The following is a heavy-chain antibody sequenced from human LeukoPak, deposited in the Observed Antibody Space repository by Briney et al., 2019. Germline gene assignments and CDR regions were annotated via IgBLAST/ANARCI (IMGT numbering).Heavy chain of an antibody. CDR3: AREGRSSGWFPFDY. Sequence: SETLSLTCTVSGGSISSYYWSWIRQPPGKGLEWIGYIYYSGSTNYNPSLKSRVTISVDTSKNQFSLKLSSVTAADTAVYYCAREGRSSGWFPFDYWGQGTLVTVSS. J-gene: IGHJ4*02. D-gene: IGHD6-19*01. CDR1: GGSISSYY. CDR2: IYYSGST. V-gene: IGHV4-59*01.